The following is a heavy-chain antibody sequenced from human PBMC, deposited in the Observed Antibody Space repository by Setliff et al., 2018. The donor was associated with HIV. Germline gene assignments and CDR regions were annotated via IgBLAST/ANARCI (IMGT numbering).Heavy chain of an antibody. J-gene: IGHJ5*02. V-gene: IGHV1-69*05. D-gene: IGHD2-2*01. CDR1: GGTFSSYA. Sequence: RASVKVSCKASGGTFSSYAISWVRQAPGQGLEWMGGIIPIFGTANYAQKLQGRVTMTTDTSTSTTYMELTSLRSDDTAVYYCARWSCGRATCYDSPYNWFDPWGQGTLVTVSS. CDR3: ARWSCGRATCYDSPYNWFDP. CDR2: IIPIFGTA.